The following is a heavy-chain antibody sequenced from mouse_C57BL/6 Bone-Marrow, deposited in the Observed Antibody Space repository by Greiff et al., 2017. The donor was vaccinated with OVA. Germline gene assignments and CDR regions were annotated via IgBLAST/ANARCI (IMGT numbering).Heavy chain of an antibody. D-gene: IGHD2-10*01. V-gene: IGHV3-6*01. CDR3: ARAYSFAY. Sequence: ESGPGLVKPSQSLSLTCSVTGYSITSGYYWNWIRQFPGNKLEWMGYISYDGSNNYNPSLKNRISITRDTSKNQFFLKLHSVTTEDTATYYCARAYSFAYWGQGTLVTVSA. J-gene: IGHJ3*01. CDR1: GYSITSGYY. CDR2: ISYDGSN.